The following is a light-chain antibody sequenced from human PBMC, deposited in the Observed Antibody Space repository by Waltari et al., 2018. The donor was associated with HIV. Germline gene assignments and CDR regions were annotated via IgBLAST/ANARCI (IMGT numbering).Light chain of an antibody. CDR2: EVS. V-gene: IGKV2D-29*01. CDR1: QSLLHSDAKTY. Sequence: DIVMTQSPLSLSVTPGQPASISCKSSQSLLHSDAKTYLYWFLQKPGQPPQLLMSEVSNRFSGVPDRFSGSGSGTDFTLKISRVEADDVGVYYCRQSRQRPITFGQGTRLDLK. CDR3: RQSRQRPIT. J-gene: IGKJ5*01.